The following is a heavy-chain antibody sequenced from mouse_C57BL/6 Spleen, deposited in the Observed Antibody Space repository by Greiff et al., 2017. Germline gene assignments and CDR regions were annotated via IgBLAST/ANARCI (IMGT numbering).Heavy chain of an antibody. CDR3: AREYPFAY. CDR2: INPSSGYT. CDR1: GYTFTSYT. V-gene: IGHV1-4*01. J-gene: IGHJ3*01. D-gene: IGHD5-1*01. Sequence: QVHVKQSGAELARPGASVKMSCKASGYTFTSYTMHWVKQRPGQGLEWIGYINPSSGYTKYNQKFKDKATLTADKSSRTAYMQLSSLTSEDSAVYYCAREYPFAYWGQGTLVTVSA.